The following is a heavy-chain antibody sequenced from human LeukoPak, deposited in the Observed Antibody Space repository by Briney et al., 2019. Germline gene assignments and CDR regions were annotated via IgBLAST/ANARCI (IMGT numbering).Heavy chain of an antibody. CDR3: ARLENDVGAFDY. Sequence: SETLSLTCTVSGGSISSYYWSWIRQPPGKGLEWIGYIYYSGSTNYNPSLKSRVTISVDTSKNQFSLKLSSVTAADTAVYYCARLENDVGAFDYWGQGTLVTVSS. CDR1: GGSISSYY. CDR2: IYYSGST. J-gene: IGHJ4*02. D-gene: IGHD1-1*01. V-gene: IGHV4-59*08.